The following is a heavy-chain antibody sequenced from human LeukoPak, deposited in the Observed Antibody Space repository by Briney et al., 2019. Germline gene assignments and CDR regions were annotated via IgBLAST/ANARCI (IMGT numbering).Heavy chain of an antibody. CDR2: IWYDGSNK. Sequence: GGSLRLSCAASGFTFGSYGMHWVRQAPGKGLEWVAVIWYDGSNKYYADSVKGRFTISRDNSKNTLYLQMNSLRAEDTAVYYCARDVTMDGYNGALDYWGQGTLVTVSS. CDR1: GFTFGSYG. D-gene: IGHD5-24*01. V-gene: IGHV3-33*01. CDR3: ARDVTMDGYNGALDY. J-gene: IGHJ4*02.